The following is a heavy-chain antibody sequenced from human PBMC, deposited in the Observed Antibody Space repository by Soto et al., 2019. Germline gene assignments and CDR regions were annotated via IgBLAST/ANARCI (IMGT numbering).Heavy chain of an antibody. J-gene: IGHJ6*02. V-gene: IGHV3-30-3*01. CDR3: AREYSSSALPKFYYGMDV. Sequence: PGGSLRLSCAASGFTFSSYAMHWVRQAPGKGLEWVAVISYDGSNKYYADSVKGRFTISRDNSKNTLYLQMNSLRAEDTAVYYCAREYSSSALPKFYYGMDVWGQGTTVTVSS. CDR1: GFTFSSYA. CDR2: ISYDGSNK. D-gene: IGHD6-13*01.